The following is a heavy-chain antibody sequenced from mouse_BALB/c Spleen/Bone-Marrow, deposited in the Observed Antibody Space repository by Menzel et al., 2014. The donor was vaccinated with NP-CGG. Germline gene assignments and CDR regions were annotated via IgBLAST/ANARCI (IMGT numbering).Heavy chain of an antibody. J-gene: IGHJ4*01. Sequence: QVHLQQSGAELVRPGASVKLSCKASGYTFTSYWINWAKQRPGQGLEWIGNIYPSDSYTNYNQKFKDKATLTVDKSSSTAYMQLSSPTSEDSAVYYCTLLSPMDYWGQGTSVTVSS. D-gene: IGHD2-1*01. CDR3: TLLSPMDY. V-gene: IGHV1-69*02. CDR2: IYPSDSYT. CDR1: GYTFTSYW.